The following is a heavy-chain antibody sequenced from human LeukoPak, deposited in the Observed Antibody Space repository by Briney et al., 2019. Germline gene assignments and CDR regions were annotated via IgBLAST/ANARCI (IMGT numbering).Heavy chain of an antibody. V-gene: IGHV1-69*13. D-gene: IGHD4-23*01. CDR2: IIPIFGTA. Sequence: ASVKVSCKASGGTFSSYAISWVRQAPGQGLEWMGGIIPIFGTANYAQKFQGRVTITADESTSTAYMGLSSLRSVDTAVYYCARAPLYGGKFDYWGQGTLVTVSS. J-gene: IGHJ4*02. CDR3: ARAPLYGGKFDY. CDR1: GGTFSSYA.